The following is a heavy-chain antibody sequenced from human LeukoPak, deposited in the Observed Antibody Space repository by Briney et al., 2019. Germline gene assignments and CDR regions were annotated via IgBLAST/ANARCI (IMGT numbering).Heavy chain of an antibody. V-gene: IGHV3-23*01. CDR3: AKVVGATIVRGAPFDY. D-gene: IGHD1-26*01. CDR2: ISGSGGST. CDR1: GFTFSSYA. Sequence: PGGSLRLSCAASGFTFSSYAMSWVRQAPGKGLEWVSAISGSGGSTYYADSVKGRFTISRDNSKNTLYLQMNSLRAEDTAVYYCAKVVGATIVRGAPFDYWGQGTLVTVSS. J-gene: IGHJ4*02.